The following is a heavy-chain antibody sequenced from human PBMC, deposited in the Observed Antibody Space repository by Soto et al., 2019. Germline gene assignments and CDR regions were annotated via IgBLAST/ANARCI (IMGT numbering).Heavy chain of an antibody. Sequence: ASVKVSCKASGYTFINYALHWVRQAPGQRLDWIGRINAGNDNTKYSQKFQGRVTITRDTSASTAYMELSSLRSEDTAIYYCARSEINYSRFDSWGQGTLVTVSS. V-gene: IGHV1-3*01. D-gene: IGHD2-21*01. J-gene: IGHJ4*02. CDR1: GYTFINYA. CDR2: INAGNDNT. CDR3: ARSEINYSRFDS.